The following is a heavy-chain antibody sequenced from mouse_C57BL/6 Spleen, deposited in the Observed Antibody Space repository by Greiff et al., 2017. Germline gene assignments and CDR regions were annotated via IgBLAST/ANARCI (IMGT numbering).Heavy chain of an antibody. CDR2: IYPSDSET. CDR1: GYTFTSYW. Sequence: VQLQQPGAELVRPGSSVKLSCKASGYTFTSYWMAWVKQRPGQGLEWIGNIYPSDSETHYNQKFKDKATLTVDKSSSTAYMQLSSLTSEDAAVYYCARSKDYDGGGFAYWGQGTLVTVSA. V-gene: IGHV1-61*01. CDR3: ARSKDYDGGGFAY. D-gene: IGHD2-4*01. J-gene: IGHJ3*01.